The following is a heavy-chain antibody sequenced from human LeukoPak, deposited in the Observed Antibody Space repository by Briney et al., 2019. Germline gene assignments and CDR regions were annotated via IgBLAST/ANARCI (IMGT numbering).Heavy chain of an antibody. J-gene: IGHJ4*02. CDR1: EYTFTGSY. Sequence: GASVKVSCKASEYTFTGSYIHWVRQAPGQGLEWMGWINPNNGGTNYGQKFQGRVTMTRDTSISTAYMELSRLRSDDTAEYYCARDGHGGDSFDYWGQGTLVTVSS. CDR3: ARDGHGGDSFDY. V-gene: IGHV1-2*02. CDR2: INPNNGGT. D-gene: IGHD2-21*01.